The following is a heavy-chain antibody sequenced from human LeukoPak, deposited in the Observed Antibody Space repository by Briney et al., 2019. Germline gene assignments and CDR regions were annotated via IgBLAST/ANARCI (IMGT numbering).Heavy chain of an antibody. V-gene: IGHV1-2*02. CDR1: GYTFTGHY. CDR3: ARAAIAVAGDYHYHYMDV. CDR2: IYPTSGDI. D-gene: IGHD6-19*01. J-gene: IGHJ6*03. Sequence: ASVMVSCKASGYTFTGHYMHWVRQAPGQGLEWMGWIYPTSGDIDYSHIFEGRVTMTRDTSTSTAYMELSRLRSDDTAVYYCARAAIAVAGDYHYHYMDVWGKGTTVTVSS.